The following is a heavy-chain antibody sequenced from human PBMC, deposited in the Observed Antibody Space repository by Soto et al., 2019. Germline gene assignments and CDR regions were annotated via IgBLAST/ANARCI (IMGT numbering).Heavy chain of an antibody. CDR2: ISYDGSNK. CDR1: GFTFSSYG. J-gene: IGHJ6*02. V-gene: IGHV3-30*18. D-gene: IGHD3-3*01. Sequence: GGSLRLSCAASGFTFSSYGMHWVRQAPGKGLEWVAVISYDGSNKYYADSVKGRFTISRDNSKNTLYLQMNSLRAEDTAVYYCANSPTFYDFWSGSYYYGMDVWGQGTTVTVSS. CDR3: ANSPTFYDFWSGSYYYGMDV.